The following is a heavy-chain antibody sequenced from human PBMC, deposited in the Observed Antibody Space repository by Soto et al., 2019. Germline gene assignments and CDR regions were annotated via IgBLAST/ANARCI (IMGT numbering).Heavy chain of an antibody. CDR1: GGSFSGYY. D-gene: IGHD3-22*01. Sequence: KPSETLSLTCAVYGGSFSGYYWSWIRQPPGKGLEWIGEINHSGSTNYNPSLKSRVTISVDTSKNQCSLKLSSVTAADTAVYYCARWLSTGNYYDSSGYPYYYYYYGMDVWGQGTTVTVSS. CDR3: ARWLSTGNYYDSSGYPYYYYYYGMDV. J-gene: IGHJ6*02. V-gene: IGHV4-34*01. CDR2: INHSGST.